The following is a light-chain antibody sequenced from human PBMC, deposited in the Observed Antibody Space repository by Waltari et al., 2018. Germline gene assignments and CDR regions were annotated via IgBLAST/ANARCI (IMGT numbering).Light chain of an antibody. CDR1: QSVFYRSDNKNY. J-gene: IGKJ1*01. Sequence: DIVMTQSPDSLAVSLAERATIACKSSQSVFYRSDNKNYLAWYQRKPGQPPKLLFYWASTRESGVPDRFSASGSGTDVTLTINNLQAEDVAVYYCQQYYRSRTFGQGTKVEIK. V-gene: IGKV4-1*01. CDR2: WAS. CDR3: QQYYRSRT.